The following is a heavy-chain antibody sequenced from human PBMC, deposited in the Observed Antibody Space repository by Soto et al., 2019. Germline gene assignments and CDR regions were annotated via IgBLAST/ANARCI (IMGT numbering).Heavy chain of an antibody. CDR2: INGGDDSK. CDR1: GFSFRSSP. J-gene: IGHJ4*02. CDR3: AKDSHWGMISPTHDY. D-gene: IGHD3-16*01. V-gene: IGHV3-23*01. Sequence: EVQLLESGGGLVQPGGSLRLSCAVSGFSFRSSPMSWVRRAPGKGLEWVSGINGGDDSKHYAESVRGRFTITRDNSKNTLLSQMNSLRVEDTAIYHCAKDSHWGMISPTHDYWGQGTIGTVSP.